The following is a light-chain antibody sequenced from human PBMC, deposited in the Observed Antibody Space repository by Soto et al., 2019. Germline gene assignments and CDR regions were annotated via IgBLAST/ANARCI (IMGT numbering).Light chain of an antibody. CDR2: SAS. Sequence: DIPLTQSPSFLSASVGDRVTITCRASQGISNYLAWYQQKPGKAPNLLIYSASTLHSGVPSRFSGSGSGTEFTLTISSLQPEDFATYYCQQLSSYHPITFGQGTRLEIK. CDR3: QQLSSYHPIT. CDR1: QGISNY. J-gene: IGKJ5*01. V-gene: IGKV1-9*01.